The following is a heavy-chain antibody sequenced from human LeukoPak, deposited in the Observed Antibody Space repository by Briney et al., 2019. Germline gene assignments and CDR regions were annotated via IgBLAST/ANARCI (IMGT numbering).Heavy chain of an antibody. D-gene: IGHD6-13*01. V-gene: IGHV3-23*01. CDR3: AKDAQSSSYKYNWFDP. Sequence: GGSLRLSCAASGFTFSSYAVTWVRQAPGKGLEWVSTISGSGGNTYYADSVKGRFTISRDNSKNTLYLQMNSLRAEDTAVYYCAKDAQSSSYKYNWFDPWGQGTLVTVSS. CDR1: GFTFSSYA. J-gene: IGHJ5*02. CDR2: ISGSGGNT.